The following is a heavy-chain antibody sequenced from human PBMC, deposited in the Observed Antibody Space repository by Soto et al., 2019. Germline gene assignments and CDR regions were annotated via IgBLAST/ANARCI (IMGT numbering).Heavy chain of an antibody. CDR1: GFTFSSYS. CDR2: ISSSSSYI. CDR3: AAPPLYYYDSSGP. J-gene: IGHJ5*02. D-gene: IGHD3-22*01. Sequence: PGGSLRLSCAASGFTFSSYSMNWVRQAPGKGLEWVSSISSSSSYIYYADSVKGRFTISRDNAKNSLYLQMNSLRAEDTAVYYCAAPPLYYYDSSGPWGQGTLVTVSS. V-gene: IGHV3-21*01.